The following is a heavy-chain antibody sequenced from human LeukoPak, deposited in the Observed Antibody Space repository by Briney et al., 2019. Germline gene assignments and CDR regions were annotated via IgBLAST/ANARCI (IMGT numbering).Heavy chain of an antibody. CDR3: AKVYGRTRDGYNRY. V-gene: IGHV3-30-3*01. Sequence: GGSLRLSCAASGFTFSTYAIHWVRQAPGKGLEWVAVISFDGRIKYYAESVKGRFTISRDNSKNTLYLQMNSLRAEDTAVYYCAKVYGRTRDGYNRYWGQGTLVTVSS. CDR1: GFTFSTYA. CDR2: ISFDGRIK. D-gene: IGHD5-24*01. J-gene: IGHJ4*02.